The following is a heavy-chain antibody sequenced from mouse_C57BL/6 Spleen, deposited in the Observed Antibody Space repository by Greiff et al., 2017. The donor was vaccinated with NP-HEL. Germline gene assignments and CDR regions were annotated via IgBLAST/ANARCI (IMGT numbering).Heavy chain of an antibody. J-gene: IGHJ4*01. CDR3: ASWTAQATLDYAMDY. CDR2: IDPSDSYT. Sequence: VQLQQSGAELVRPGTSVKLSCKASGYTFTSYWMHWVKQRPGQGLEWIGVIDPSDSYTNYNQKFKGKATLTVDTSSSTAYMQLSSLTSEDSAVYYWASWTAQATLDYAMDYWGQGTSVTVSS. D-gene: IGHD3-2*02. CDR1: GYTFTSYW. V-gene: IGHV1-59*01.